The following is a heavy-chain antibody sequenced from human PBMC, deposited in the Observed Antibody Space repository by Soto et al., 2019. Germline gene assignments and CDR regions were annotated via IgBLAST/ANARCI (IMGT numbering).Heavy chain of an antibody. Sequence: SGPTLVNPTQTLTLTCTFSGFSLSTSGVGVGWIRQPPGKALEWLALIYWNDDKRYSPSLKSRLTITKDTSKNQVVLTMTNMDPVDTATYYCAHFSEGVRYFDYGMDVWGQGTTVTVSS. CDR1: GFSLSTSGVG. V-gene: IGHV2-5*01. D-gene: IGHD3-9*01. CDR2: IYWNDDK. J-gene: IGHJ6*02. CDR3: AHFSEGVRYFDYGMDV.